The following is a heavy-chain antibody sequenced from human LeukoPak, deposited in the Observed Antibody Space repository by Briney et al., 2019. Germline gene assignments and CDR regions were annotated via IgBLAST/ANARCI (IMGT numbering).Heavy chain of an antibody. D-gene: IGHD3-16*01. CDR1: GFVFSDYA. CDR2: IRYDGKYK. Sequence: GGSLRLSCTVAGFVFSDYAMHWVRQSPGKGLEWVAYIRYDGKYKFYADSVKGRFTISRDNSQKTVSLQMNSLAPADTALYYCSKDGGRLGDIDYWGQGTLVTVSS. V-gene: IGHV3-30*02. J-gene: IGHJ4*02. CDR3: SKDGGRLGDIDY.